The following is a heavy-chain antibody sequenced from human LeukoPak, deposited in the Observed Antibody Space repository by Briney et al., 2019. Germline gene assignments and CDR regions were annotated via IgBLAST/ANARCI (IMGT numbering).Heavy chain of an antibody. CDR2: ISPDGSTT. Sequence: PGGSLRLSCAASGFTFSSHWMHWVRQAPGKGLVWVSRISPDGSTTKNADSVKGGFTISRDNARSTLFLQLNSLRAEDTAVYYCAREINKWFDPWGQGTLVTVSS. CDR3: AREINKWFDP. J-gene: IGHJ5*02. V-gene: IGHV3-74*03. CDR1: GFTFSSHW.